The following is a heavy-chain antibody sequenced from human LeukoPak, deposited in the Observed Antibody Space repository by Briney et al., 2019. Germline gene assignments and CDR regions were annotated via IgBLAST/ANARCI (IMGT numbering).Heavy chain of an antibody. D-gene: IGHD1-26*01. CDR1: GYTFNSYD. CDR2: MNPNSGNT. Sequence: ASVKVSCKASGYTFNSYDINWVRQATGQGLEWMGWMNPNSGNTGYAQKFQGRVTMTKNNSIATVYMELSSLRSEDTAVYYCARAGVGATNYYYYMDVWGKGTTVTVSS. CDR3: ARAGVGATNYYYYMDV. V-gene: IGHV1-8*01. J-gene: IGHJ6*03.